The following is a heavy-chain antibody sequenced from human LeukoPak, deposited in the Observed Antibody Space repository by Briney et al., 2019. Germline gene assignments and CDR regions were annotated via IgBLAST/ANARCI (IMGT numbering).Heavy chain of an antibody. CDR1: GGSLSPHY. V-gene: IGHV4-34*01. CDR3: ARSGLRLGYCSGGSCQPTNNHLFDY. J-gene: IGHJ4*02. Sequence: SETLSLTCAVSGGSLSPHYWSWIRRPLGKGLEWIGEINNRGTTNYSPSLRGRATISVDTSKNQFSLRLTSVTAADTAVYYCARSGLRLGYCSGGSCQPTNNHLFDYWGQGTLVTVSS. D-gene: IGHD2-15*01. CDR2: INNRGTT.